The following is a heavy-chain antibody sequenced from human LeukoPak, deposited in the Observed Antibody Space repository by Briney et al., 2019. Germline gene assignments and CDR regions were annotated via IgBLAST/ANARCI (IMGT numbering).Heavy chain of an antibody. CDR1: EYTFTTYD. D-gene: IGHD3-10*01. V-gene: IGHV1-8*02. CDR3: ARESYGSGSYDDY. J-gene: IGHJ4*02. CDR2: MNPNSGNT. Sequence: ASVKVSCKASEYTFTTYDINWVRQATGQGLEWMGWMNPNSGNTGYAQKFQGRVTMTRNTSISTAYMELSSLRSEDTAVYYCARESYGSGSYDDYWGQGTLVTVSS.